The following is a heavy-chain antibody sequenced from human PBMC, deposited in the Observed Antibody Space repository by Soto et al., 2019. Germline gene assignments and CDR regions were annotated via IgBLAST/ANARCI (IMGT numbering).Heavy chain of an antibody. CDR1: GFTFSDYA. J-gene: IGHJ4*02. V-gene: IGHV3-23*01. Sequence: QLLESGGGLVQPGGSLRLSCAASGFTFSDYAMSWVRQAPGKGLEWVSSISSGGGSPYYADFVKGRFTISRNNSKNTLFLQMNNLRAEDTAIYYCAKGDGRIVPRHFDDWGQGTLVTVSS. CDR3: AKGDGRIVPRHFDD. D-gene: IGHD1-26*01. CDR2: ISSGGGSP.